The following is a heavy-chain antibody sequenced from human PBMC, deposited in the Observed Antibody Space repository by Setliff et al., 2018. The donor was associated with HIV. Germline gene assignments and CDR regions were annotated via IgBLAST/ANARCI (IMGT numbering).Heavy chain of an antibody. J-gene: IGHJ4*02. CDR3: ARANYGFDY. CDR1: GFTFSDYY. Sequence: GGSLRLSCVVSGFTFSDYYMTWIRQAPGKGLGWVSYITGGGDTINYADSVKGRFTISRDNAKNSLFLQMNSLSVEDTAVYYCARANYGFDYWGQGTLVTVSS. V-gene: IGHV3-11*04. D-gene: IGHD4-17*01. CDR2: ITGGGDTI.